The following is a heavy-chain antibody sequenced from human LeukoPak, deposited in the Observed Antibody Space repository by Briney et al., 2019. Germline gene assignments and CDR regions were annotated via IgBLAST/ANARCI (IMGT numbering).Heavy chain of an antibody. CDR3: ARGENTIFGVVIADAFDI. CDR1: GYTFTSYW. J-gene: IGHJ3*02. D-gene: IGHD3-3*01. V-gene: IGHV5-51*01. CDR2: IYPGDSDT. Sequence: GESLKISCQASGYTFTSYWIGWVRQMPVRGLEWMGSIYPGDSDTKYSPSFQGQVTISADKSISTAYLQWSSLKASDTAMYYCARGENTIFGVVIADAFDIWGQGTMVTVSS.